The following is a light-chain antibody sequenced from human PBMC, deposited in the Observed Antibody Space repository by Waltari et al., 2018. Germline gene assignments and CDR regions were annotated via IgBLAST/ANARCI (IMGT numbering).Light chain of an antibody. J-gene: IGKJ1*01. Sequence: EIVLTQSPGTLSLSPGERATLSCRASQSVSRALAWYQQNPGQAPRILIYGASNRATGMPDRFSASGSWTDFSLIISSLEPEDFAVYYCQHYVSLPVTFGQGTKVEIK. CDR2: GAS. V-gene: IGKV3-20*01. CDR3: QHYVSLPVT. CDR1: QSVSRA.